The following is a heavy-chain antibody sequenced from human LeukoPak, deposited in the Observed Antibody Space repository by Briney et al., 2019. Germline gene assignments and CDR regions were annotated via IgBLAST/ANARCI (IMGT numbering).Heavy chain of an antibody. D-gene: IGHD3-3*01. CDR1: GGTFSSYA. CDR3: ARGGYYDFWSGHYYMDV. CDR2: IIPSLGTA. J-gene: IGHJ6*03. Sequence: SVKVSCKASGGTFSSYAISWVRQAPGQGLEWMGGIIPSLGTAHYALKFQGSVTITTDESSSTAYMELSSLRSEDTAVYYCARGGYYDFWSGHYYMDVWGKGTTVTVSS. V-gene: IGHV1-69*05.